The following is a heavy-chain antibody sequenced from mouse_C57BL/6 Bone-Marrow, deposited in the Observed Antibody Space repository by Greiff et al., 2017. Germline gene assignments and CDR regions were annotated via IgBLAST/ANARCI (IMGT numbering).Heavy chain of an antibody. CDR1: GFTFSSYA. J-gene: IGHJ3*01. Sequence: EVKLVESGEGLVKPGGSLKLSCAASGFTFSSYAMSWVRQTPEKRLEWVAYISSGGDYIYYADTVKGRFTISRDNARNTLYLQMSSLKSEDTAMYYSTRDKGPAWFAYWGQGTLVTVSA. CDR3: TRDKGPAWFAY. CDR2: ISSGGDYI. D-gene: IGHD1-3*01. V-gene: IGHV5-9-1*02.